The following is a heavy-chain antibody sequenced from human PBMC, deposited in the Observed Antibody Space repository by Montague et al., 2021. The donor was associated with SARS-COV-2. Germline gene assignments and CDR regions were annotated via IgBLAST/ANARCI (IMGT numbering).Heavy chain of an antibody. CDR1: GGSISSSSYY. CDR3: ASEPVFVWFGELYPGGRMDD. CDR2: IYYSGST. V-gene: IGHV4-39*01. Sequence: SETLSLTCTVSGGSISSSSYYWGWIRQPPGKGLEWIGSIYYSGSTYYNPSLKSRVTISVDTSKNQFSLKLSSVTAADTAVYYCASEPVFVWFGELYPGGRMDDWGQGTTVTVSS. J-gene: IGHJ6*02. D-gene: IGHD3-10*01.